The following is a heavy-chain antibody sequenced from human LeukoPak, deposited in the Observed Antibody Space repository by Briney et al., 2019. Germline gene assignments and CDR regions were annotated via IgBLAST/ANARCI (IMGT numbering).Heavy chain of an antibody. Sequence: GGSLRLSCAASGFIFSSYSMSWVRQAPGKGLEWVSVITGSGGNTYYADSVRGRFTISKDNSKNTVYLQMSSLRVDDTAVYCCAKAASSSWPSYYYGMDVWGQGTTVTVSS. CDR3: AKAASSSWPSYYYGMDV. V-gene: IGHV3-23*01. J-gene: IGHJ6*02. D-gene: IGHD6-13*01. CDR2: ITGSGGNT. CDR1: GFIFSSYS.